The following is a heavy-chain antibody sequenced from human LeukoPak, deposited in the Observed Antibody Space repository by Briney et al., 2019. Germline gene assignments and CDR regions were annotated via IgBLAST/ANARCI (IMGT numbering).Heavy chain of an antibody. J-gene: IGHJ4*02. CDR3: ARDGGYDYYFDY. Sequence: GGSLRLSCTASGFTLSRYAMNWVRQAPGQGLEWVSSISETGHNTDYADFVKGRFTIARDNSKNTLYLQMNSLRAEDTAVYYCARDGGYDYYFDYWGQGTLVTVSS. D-gene: IGHD5-12*01. CDR1: GFTLSRYA. CDR2: ISETGHNT. V-gene: IGHV3-23*01.